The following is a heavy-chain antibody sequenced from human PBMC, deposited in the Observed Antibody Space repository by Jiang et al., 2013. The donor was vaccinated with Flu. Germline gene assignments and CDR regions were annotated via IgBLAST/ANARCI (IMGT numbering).Heavy chain of an antibody. CDR2: ISYNGNER. J-gene: IGHJ6*02. CDR1: GFSFSSYA. CDR3: ARDWVQGFGIPSYYGDMDA. Sequence: VQLVESGGDVVQPGRSLRLSCAASGFSFSSYAFHWVRQPPGKGLEWVALISYNGNERYYADSVRGRFTISRHDPTKSLFLQLNSLRSDDTAVYYCARDWVQGFGIPSYYGDMDAWGQGTTVTVSS. V-gene: IGHV3-30-3*01. D-gene: IGHD3-10*01.